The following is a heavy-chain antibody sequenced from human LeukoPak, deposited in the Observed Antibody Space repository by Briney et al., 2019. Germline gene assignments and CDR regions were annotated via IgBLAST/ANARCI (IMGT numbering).Heavy chain of an antibody. CDR1: GGTFSSYA. V-gene: IGHV1-69*05. D-gene: IGHD3-22*01. J-gene: IGHJ3*02. Sequence: ASVKVSCKAFGGTFSSYAISWVRQAPGQGLEWMGRIIPIFGTANYAQKFQGRVTITTDESTSTAYMELSSLRSEDTAVYYCARDTGADYYDSSGYHMGAFDIWGQGTMVTVSS. CDR3: ARDTGADYYDSSGYHMGAFDI. CDR2: IIPIFGTA.